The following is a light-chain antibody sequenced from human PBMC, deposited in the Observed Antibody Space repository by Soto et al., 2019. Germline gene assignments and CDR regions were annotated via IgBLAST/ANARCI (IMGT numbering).Light chain of an antibody. CDR2: VAS. CDR1: QRISNP. CDR3: QQTFSPPYT. V-gene: IGKV1-39*01. Sequence: DIQMTQFLSSLSASVGDTVTITWRASQRISNPLSWYQQKPGKAPKFLIYVASTLQRGVPSRFSGSGSGTDFTLTISSLQPEDVATYYCQQTFSPPYTFGQGTKLEIK. J-gene: IGKJ2*01.